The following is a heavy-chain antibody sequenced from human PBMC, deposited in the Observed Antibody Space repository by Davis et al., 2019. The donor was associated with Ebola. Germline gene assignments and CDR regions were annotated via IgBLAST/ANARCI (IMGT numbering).Heavy chain of an antibody. CDR3: ARDPHGDYGLSGFYYGFDV. J-gene: IGHJ6*02. D-gene: IGHD4-17*01. CDR2: SYSSGST. CDR1: GDSIRGYY. Sequence: PSETLSLTCTVSGDSIRGYYWSWIRQAPGKGLEWIGYSYSSGSTNYSPSLKGRVTISLDTSKNQLSLQLNSETAADTALYFCARDPHGDYGLSGFYYGFDVWGQGTAVIVSS. V-gene: IGHV4-59*01.